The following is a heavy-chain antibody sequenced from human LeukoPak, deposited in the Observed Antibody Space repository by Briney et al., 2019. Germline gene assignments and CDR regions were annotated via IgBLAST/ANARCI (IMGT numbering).Heavy chain of an antibody. V-gene: IGHV4-34*01. CDR2: INHSGST. Sequence: SETLSLTCAVYGGSFSGYYWSWIRRPPGKGLEWIGEINHSGSTNYNPSLKSRVTISVDTSKNQFSLKLSSVTAADTAVYYCAVTRSYGFGSLDYWGQGTLVTVSS. CDR3: AVTRSYGFGSLDY. J-gene: IGHJ4*02. CDR1: GGSFSGYY. D-gene: IGHD3-10*01.